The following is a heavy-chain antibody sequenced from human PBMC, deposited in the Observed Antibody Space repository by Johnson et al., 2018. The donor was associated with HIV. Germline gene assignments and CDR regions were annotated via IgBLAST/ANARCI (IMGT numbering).Heavy chain of an antibody. Sequence: QVQLVESGGGLVKPGGSLRLSCAASGFTFSDYYMNWIRQAPGKGLEWVSYISSSGSSIYYAASVKGRFVISRDNARNSLYLQMNSLRAEDTAVYYCAKVNGDYKTDAFDIWGQGTMVTVSS. CDR1: GFTFSDYY. J-gene: IGHJ3*02. CDR2: ISSSGSSI. CDR3: AKVNGDYKTDAFDI. D-gene: IGHD4-17*01. V-gene: IGHV3-11*04.